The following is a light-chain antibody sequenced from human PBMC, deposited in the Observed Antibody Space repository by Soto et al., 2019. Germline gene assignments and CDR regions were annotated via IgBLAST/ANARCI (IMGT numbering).Light chain of an antibody. CDR3: QQYGSSAPIT. V-gene: IGKV3-20*01. J-gene: IGKJ5*01. CDR2: DAS. Sequence: EIVLTQSPGTLSLSPGERATLSCRASQSVSSNYLAWYQQKPGQAPSLLIYDASSRATGMPDRFSGSGSGTDFTLTISRLEPEDFAMYYCQQYGSSAPITFGQGTRLEIE. CDR1: QSVSSNY.